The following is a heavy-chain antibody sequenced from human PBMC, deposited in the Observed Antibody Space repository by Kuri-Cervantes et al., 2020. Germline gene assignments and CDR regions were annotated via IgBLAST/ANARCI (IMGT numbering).Heavy chain of an antibody. CDR2: MNPNSGNT. J-gene: IGHJ4*02. D-gene: IGHD1-7*01. Sequence: ASVKVSCKASGYTFTSYDINWVRQATGQGLEWMGWMNPNSGNTGYAQKFQGRVTMTRDTSISTAYMELSRLRSDDTAVYYCARVWGNWNYDRIFDYWGQGTLVTVSS. V-gene: IGHV1-8*01. CDR1: GYTFTSYD. CDR3: ARVWGNWNYDRIFDY.